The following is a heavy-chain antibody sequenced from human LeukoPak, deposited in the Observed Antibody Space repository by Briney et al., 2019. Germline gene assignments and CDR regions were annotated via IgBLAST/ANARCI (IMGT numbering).Heavy chain of an antibody. CDR3: ARDLGYSSSSFDY. D-gene: IGHD6-6*01. V-gene: IGHV3-30*02. CDR2: IRYDGTNK. Sequence: PGGSLRLSCAASGFTVSSNYMTWVRQAPGKGLEWVAIIRYDGTNKYYADSVKGRFTISRDNSKNTLYLQMNSLRAEDTAVYYCARDLGYSSSSFDYWGQGTLVTVSS. CDR1: GFTVSSNY. J-gene: IGHJ4*02.